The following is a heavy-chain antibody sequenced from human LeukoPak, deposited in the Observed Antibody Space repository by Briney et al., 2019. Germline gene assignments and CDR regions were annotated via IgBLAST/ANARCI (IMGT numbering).Heavy chain of an antibody. CDR2: TSYDEGNK. J-gene: IGHJ5*02. D-gene: IGHD4-23*01. CDR1: GFTFSSYA. V-gene: IGHV3-30-3*01. CDR3: ARAVENWFDP. Sequence: EGSLRLSCAASGFTFSSYAMHWVRQAPGKGLEWVAVTSYDEGNKYYADSVKGRFTISRDNSKNTLYLQMNSLRADDTAVYYCARAVENWFDPWGQGTLVTVSS.